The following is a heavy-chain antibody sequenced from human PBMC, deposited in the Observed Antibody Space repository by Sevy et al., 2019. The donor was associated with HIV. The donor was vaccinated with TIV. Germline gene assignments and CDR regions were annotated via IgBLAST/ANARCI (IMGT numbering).Heavy chain of an antibody. D-gene: IGHD2-15*01. V-gene: IGHV3-53*01. CDR1: GFTVSSKY. Sequence: GGSLRLSCAASGFTVSSKYMSWVRQAPGKGLEWVSVIYSGEYTYYADSVKGRFTISRDISKNTLNLEMNNLRAEDTAIYYCAPTSTPLHYYALDVRGQGTTVTVSS. CDR3: APTSTPLHYYALDV. J-gene: IGHJ6*02. CDR2: IYSGEYT.